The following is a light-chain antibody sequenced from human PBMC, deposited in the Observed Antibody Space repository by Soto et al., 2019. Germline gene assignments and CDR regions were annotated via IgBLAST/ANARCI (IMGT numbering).Light chain of an antibody. CDR3: QQRSNWPGT. Sequence: IVVTQSPATLSLSPGERATLSCRASQSVSTYVAWFQHKLGQAPRLLIYDASYRAIGVPARFSGGGSGTDFTLTISSLEPEDFAVYYCQQRSNWPGTFGRGTKLHIK. CDR1: QSVSTY. J-gene: IGKJ2*02. CDR2: DAS. V-gene: IGKV3-11*01.